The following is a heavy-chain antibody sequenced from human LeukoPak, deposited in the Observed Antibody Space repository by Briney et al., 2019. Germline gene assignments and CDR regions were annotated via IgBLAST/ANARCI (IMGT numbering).Heavy chain of an antibody. CDR2: IYSGGST. CDR1: GFTVSSNY. Sequence: GGSLRLSCAAPGFTVSSNYMSWVRQAPGKGLEWVSVIYSGGSTYYADSVKGRFTIPRDNSKNTLYLQMNSLRAEDTAVYCCARELDDSSGYYDYWGQGTLVTVSS. J-gene: IGHJ4*02. V-gene: IGHV3-53*01. CDR3: ARELDDSSGYYDY. D-gene: IGHD3-22*01.